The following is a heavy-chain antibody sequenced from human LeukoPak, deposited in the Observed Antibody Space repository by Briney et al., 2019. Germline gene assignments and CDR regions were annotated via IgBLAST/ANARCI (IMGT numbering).Heavy chain of an antibody. Sequence: GASVKVSCKASGYTFTSYGIGWVRQAPGQRLEWMGWINAGNGNTKYSQKFQGRVTITRNTSISTAYMELSGLRSEDTAVYYCARDRLRPGMGYYYYYGMDVWGQGTTVTVSS. D-gene: IGHD3-10*01. CDR1: GYTFTSYG. J-gene: IGHJ6*02. CDR3: ARDRLRPGMGYYYYYGMDV. V-gene: IGHV1-3*01. CDR2: INAGNGNT.